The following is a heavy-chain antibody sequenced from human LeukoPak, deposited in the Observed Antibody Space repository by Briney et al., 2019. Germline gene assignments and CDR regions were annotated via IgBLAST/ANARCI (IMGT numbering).Heavy chain of an antibody. CDR1: GGSISSYY. Sequence: SETLSLTCTVSGGSISSYYWSWIRQPAGKGLEWIGRIYTSGSTNYNPSLKSRVTMSVDTSKNQFSLKLSSVTAADTAVYYCASLASWSPYYYYYMDVWGKGTTVTVSS. CDR3: ASLASWSPYYYYYMDV. J-gene: IGHJ6*03. D-gene: IGHD6-13*01. V-gene: IGHV4-4*07. CDR2: IYTSGST.